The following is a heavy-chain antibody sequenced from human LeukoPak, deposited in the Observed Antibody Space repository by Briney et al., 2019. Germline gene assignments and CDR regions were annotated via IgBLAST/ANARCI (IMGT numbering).Heavy chain of an antibody. CDR1: GFTFSSYA. J-gene: IGHJ4*02. D-gene: IGHD4-17*01. CDR3: AKGQMTTVPLVYFDY. Sequence: GGSLRLSCAASGFTFSSYAMSWVRQAPGKGLEWVSAISGTGGSTYYAASVKGRFTISRDNSKNTLYLQMNSLTAEDTAVYYCAKGQMTTVPLVYFDYWGQGTLVTVSS. CDR2: ISGTGGST. V-gene: IGHV3-23*01.